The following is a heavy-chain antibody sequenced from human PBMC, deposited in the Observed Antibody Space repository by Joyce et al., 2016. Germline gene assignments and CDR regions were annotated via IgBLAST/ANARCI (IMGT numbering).Heavy chain of an antibody. CDR3: AREEFDY. V-gene: IGHV4-38-2*02. CDR1: GYSISSGYY. J-gene: IGHJ4*02. Sequence: QVQLQESGPGLVMPSETLSLTCAVSGYSISSGYYWGWIRQPPGKGLEWIGSIDHSGSTYYTPSLNSRVTISVDTSKNQFSLQLNSLTAADTAVYYCAREEFDYWGQGTLVTVSS. CDR2: IDHSGST.